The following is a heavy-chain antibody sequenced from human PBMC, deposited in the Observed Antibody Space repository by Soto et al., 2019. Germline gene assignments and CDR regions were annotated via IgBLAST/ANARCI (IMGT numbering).Heavy chain of an antibody. CDR1: GYMFTSYD. CDR3: AKDFGGLYNWFDP. D-gene: IGHD3-16*01. CDR2: MNPNSGKT. J-gene: IGHJ5*02. V-gene: IGHV1-8*01. Sequence: QVQLVQSGAEVKKPGASVKVSCRASGYMFTSYDINWVRQAAGQGLEWLGRMNPNSGKTDYAQKFQGRLTMTRDTSISTVYMELSSLTSEDTAVYYCAKDFGGLYNWFDPWGQGTLVTVSS.